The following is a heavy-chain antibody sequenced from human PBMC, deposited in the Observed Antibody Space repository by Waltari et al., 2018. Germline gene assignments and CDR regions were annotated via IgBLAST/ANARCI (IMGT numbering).Heavy chain of an antibody. J-gene: IGHJ6*03. CDR2: IYTSGST. Sequence: QVQLQESGPGLVKPSETLSLTCTVSGGSISSYYWSWIRQPPGKGLAWIGYIYTSGSTNYNPSLKSRVTISVDTSKNQFSLKLSSVTAADTAVYYCARVGYYDFWSGTHNYYYYMDVWGKGTTVTVSS. CDR3: ARVGYYDFWSGTHNYYYYMDV. D-gene: IGHD3-3*01. CDR1: GGSISSYY. V-gene: IGHV4-4*09.